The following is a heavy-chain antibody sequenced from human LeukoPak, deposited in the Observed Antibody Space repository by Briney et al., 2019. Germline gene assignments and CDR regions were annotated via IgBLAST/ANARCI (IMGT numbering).Heavy chain of an antibody. Sequence: PSETLSLTCVVYGGSFSGYYWTWIRQPPGMGLEWIGEIHYSGATSYKPSLKSRATISGDMSKNQFSLNLRSVTGTDTAVYYCARGRLDGYYFDYWGQGALATVSS. D-gene: IGHD1-1*01. CDR1: GGSFSGYY. V-gene: IGHV4-34*01. CDR2: IHYSGAT. CDR3: ARGRLDGYYFDY. J-gene: IGHJ4*02.